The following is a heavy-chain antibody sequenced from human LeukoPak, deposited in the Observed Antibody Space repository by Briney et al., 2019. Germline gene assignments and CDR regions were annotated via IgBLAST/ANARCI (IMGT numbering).Heavy chain of an antibody. V-gene: IGHV4-4*07. Sequence: SETLSLTCTVSGGSISSYYWSWIRQPAGKGLEWIGRIYTSGSTNYNPSLKSRVTMSVDTSKNQFSLKLSSVTAADTAVYYCARRGVREYGSGSYYKNQYFDYWGQGTLVTVSS. D-gene: IGHD3-10*01. CDR1: GGSISSYY. CDR3: ARRGVREYGSGSYYKNQYFDY. J-gene: IGHJ4*02. CDR2: IYTSGST.